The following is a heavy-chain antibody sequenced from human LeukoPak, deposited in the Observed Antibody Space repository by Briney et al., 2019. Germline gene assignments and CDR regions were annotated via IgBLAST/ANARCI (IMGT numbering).Heavy chain of an antibody. CDR2: IYTSGST. CDR3: ARDPLLYCSGGSCYSGWFDP. Sequence: SETLSLTCTVSGGSISSYYWSWIRQPAGKGLERIGRIYTSGSTNYNPSLKSRVTMSVDTSKNQFSLRLSSVTAADTAVYYCARDPLLYCSGGSCYSGWFDPWGQGTLVTVSS. V-gene: IGHV4-4*07. J-gene: IGHJ5*02. CDR1: GGSISSYY. D-gene: IGHD2-15*01.